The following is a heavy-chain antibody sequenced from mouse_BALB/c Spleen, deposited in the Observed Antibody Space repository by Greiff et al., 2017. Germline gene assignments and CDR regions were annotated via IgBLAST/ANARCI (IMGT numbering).Heavy chain of an antibody. CDR3: ARDRGTDY. V-gene: IGHV5-6-3*01. D-gene: IGHD3-1*01. CDR2: INSNGGST. J-gene: IGHJ2*01. CDR1: GFTFSSYG. Sequence: VQLKESGGGLVQPGGSLKLSCAASGFTFSSYGMSWVRQTPDKRLELVATINSNGGSTYYPDSVKGRFTISRDNAKNTLYLQMSSLKSEDTAMYYCARDRGTDYWGQGTTLTVSS.